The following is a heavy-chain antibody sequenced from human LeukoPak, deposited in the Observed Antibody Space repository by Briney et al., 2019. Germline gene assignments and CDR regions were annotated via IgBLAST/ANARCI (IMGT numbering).Heavy chain of an antibody. J-gene: IGHJ4*02. CDR2: AYYRSQQWHS. V-gene: IGHV6-1*01. Sequence: SQTLSLTCAISGDSVSSNGASWNWIRQSPSRGLDWLGRAYYRSQQWHSDYATSVKGRITLNPDTSKNQFCLQLNSMTPEDTAVYYCGRETDFGVVTNWGQGTLVTVSS. CDR3: GRETDFGVVTN. D-gene: IGHD3-3*01. CDR1: GDSVSSNGAS.